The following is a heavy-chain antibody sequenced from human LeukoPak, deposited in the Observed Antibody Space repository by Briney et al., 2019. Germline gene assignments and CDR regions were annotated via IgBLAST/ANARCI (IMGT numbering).Heavy chain of an antibody. CDR2: IQNDGSNE. D-gene: IGHD2-8*01. CDR3: AKDRCSNGIGCYYYYMDV. CDR1: GSTFRSYG. Sequence: GGSLRLSCAASGSTFRSYGMHWVRQAPGKGLEWVAYIQNDGSNEQYADSVKGRFSISRDSSKNILYLQMNSLRAEDTAVYYCAKDRCSNGIGCYYYYMDVWGKGTTVTISS. J-gene: IGHJ6*03. V-gene: IGHV3-30*02.